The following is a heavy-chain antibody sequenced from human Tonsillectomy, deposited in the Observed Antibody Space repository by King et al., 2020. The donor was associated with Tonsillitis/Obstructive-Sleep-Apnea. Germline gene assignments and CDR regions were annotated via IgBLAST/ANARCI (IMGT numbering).Heavy chain of an antibody. J-gene: IGHJ5*02. D-gene: IGHD4-17*01. Sequence: QLVQSGAEVKKPGASVKVSCKACGYTFTSYGISWVRQAPGQGLEWMGWISAYNGNTNYAQKLQGRVTMTTDTSTSTAYMELRSLRSDDTAVYYCAREKIFGDYGYGAWFDPWGQGTLVTVSS. CDR1: GYTFTSYG. CDR2: ISAYNGNT. V-gene: IGHV1-18*01. CDR3: AREKIFGDYGYGAWFDP.